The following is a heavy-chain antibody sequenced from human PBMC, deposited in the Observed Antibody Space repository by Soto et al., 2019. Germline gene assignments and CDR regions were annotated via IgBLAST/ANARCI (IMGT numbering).Heavy chain of an antibody. V-gene: IGHV4-31*03. CDR2: VYYSGST. CDR3: AREPDY. Sequence: QVQLQESGPGLVKPSQTLSLTCTVSGGSISSGGYYWSWIRQHPGKGLEWIGYVYYSGSTYYNPSPKGRVTITVATSKTLFSPELSSVTAADTAVNYCAREPDYWGQGSLGTVSS. J-gene: IGHJ4*02. CDR1: GGSISSGGYY.